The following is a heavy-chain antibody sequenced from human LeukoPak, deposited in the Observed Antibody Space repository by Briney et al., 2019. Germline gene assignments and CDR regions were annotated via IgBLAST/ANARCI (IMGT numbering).Heavy chain of an antibody. D-gene: IGHD3-10*01. CDR2: IDPNSGGT. J-gene: IGHJ2*01. V-gene: IGHV1-2*02. Sequence: ASVKVSCKASGYTFTGYYMHWVRQAPGQGLEWMEWIDPNSGGTNYAQKFLGSVTMTGDTSINTAFMELSRLRSDDTAIYYCARGRGTTMVRGVITNYFDLWGRGSLVTVSS. CDR3: ARGRGTTMVRGVITNYFDL. CDR1: GYTFTGYY.